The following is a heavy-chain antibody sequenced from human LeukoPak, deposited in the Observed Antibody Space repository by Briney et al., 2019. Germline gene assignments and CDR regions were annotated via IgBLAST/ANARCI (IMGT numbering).Heavy chain of an antibody. Sequence: PGGFLRLSCAASGFTFDDYAMHWVRQAPGKGLEWVSLISGDGNSTHYADSVKGPITTSRDNSKNSLYLQMNSLRTEDTALYYCAKGVLMDDAFDIWGQGTMVTVSS. CDR2: ISGDGNST. J-gene: IGHJ3*02. D-gene: IGHD2-8*01. V-gene: IGHV3-43*02. CDR1: GFTFDDYA. CDR3: AKGVLMDDAFDI.